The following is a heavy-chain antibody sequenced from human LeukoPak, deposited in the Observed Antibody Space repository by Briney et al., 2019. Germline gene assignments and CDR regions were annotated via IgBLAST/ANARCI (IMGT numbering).Heavy chain of an antibody. CDR1: GGSISSSSYY. CDR3: ARHNYDFWSRSYYYGMDV. D-gene: IGHD3-3*01. J-gene: IGHJ6*02. V-gene: IGHV4-39*01. Sequence: SETLSLTCTVSGGSISSSSYYWGWIRQPPGKGLEWIGSIYYSGSTYYNPSLKSRVTISVDTSKNQFSLKLSSVTAADTAVYYCARHNYDFWSRSYYYGMDVWGQGTTVTVSS. CDR2: IYYSGST.